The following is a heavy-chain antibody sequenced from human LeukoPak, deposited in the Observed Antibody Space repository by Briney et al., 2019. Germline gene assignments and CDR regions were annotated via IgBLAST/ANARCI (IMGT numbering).Heavy chain of an antibody. V-gene: IGHV3-11*05. CDR2: ISSGTIYT. CDR3: ARDPYSRGSDY. J-gene: IGHJ4*02. CDR1: GFTFSDYY. Sequence: PGGSLRLSCAASGFTFSDYYMSWIRQAPGKGLEWVSYISSGTIYTNYADSVKGRFTISRDNTKNSLHLQMNSLRAEDTAVYYCARDPYSRGSDYWGQGTLVTVSS. D-gene: IGHD6-19*01.